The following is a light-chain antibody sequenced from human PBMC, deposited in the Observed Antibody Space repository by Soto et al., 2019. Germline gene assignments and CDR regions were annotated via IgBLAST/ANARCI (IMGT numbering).Light chain of an antibody. CDR3: LQHNTYPYT. J-gene: IGKJ2*01. Sequence: DIQMTQSPFSLSASVGDRVIITCRASQGIRNLGWLQQKPGEDPKRLIYATSSLESGFPSRFSGSGSGTEFTLTISSVQPEDFATYFCLQHNTYPYTFGQGTKLDIK. V-gene: IGKV1-17*01. CDR2: ATS. CDR1: QGIRN.